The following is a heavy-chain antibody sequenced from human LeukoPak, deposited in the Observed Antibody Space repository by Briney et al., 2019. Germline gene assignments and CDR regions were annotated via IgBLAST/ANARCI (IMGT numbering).Heavy chain of an antibody. CDR2: ISSSGSTI. J-gene: IGHJ4*02. Sequence: PGGSLRLSCAASGFTFSSYEMNWVRQAPGKGLEWVSYISSSGSTIYYADSVKGRFTISRDNAKNSLYLQMNSLRAEDTAVYYCARVSVAGPFDYWGQGTLVTVSS. D-gene: IGHD6-19*01. CDR1: GFTFSSYE. CDR3: ARVSVAGPFDY. V-gene: IGHV3-48*03.